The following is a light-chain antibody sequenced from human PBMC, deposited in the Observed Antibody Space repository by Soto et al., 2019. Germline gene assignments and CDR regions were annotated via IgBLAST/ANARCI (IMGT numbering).Light chain of an antibody. CDR3: QQYNNWPPGT. Sequence: EIVMTQSPATLSVSPGERATLSCRASQSVSSNLAWYQQKPGQAPRLLIHGASTRATGLPARFSGSGSGTEFTLTISSLQSEDFAVYYCQQYNNWPPGTFGGGTKVEIK. V-gene: IGKV3-15*01. CDR2: GAS. J-gene: IGKJ4*01. CDR1: QSVSSN.